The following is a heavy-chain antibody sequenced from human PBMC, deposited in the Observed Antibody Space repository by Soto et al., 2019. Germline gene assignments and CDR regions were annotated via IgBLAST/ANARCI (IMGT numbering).Heavy chain of an antibody. CDR1: GFTFSSYA. CDR3: AKSRPAKYSGSYSSAFDI. Sequence: PTASRRLSCAASGFTFSSYAMSWVRQAPGEGLEWVSAMSGSGGSTYYVDSVKGRFTISRDNPKNTLYLQMNSLRAEDTAVYYCAKSRPAKYSGSYSSAFDIWGQGTMVTVSS. D-gene: IGHD1-26*01. J-gene: IGHJ3*02. CDR2: MSGSGGST. V-gene: IGHV3-23*01.